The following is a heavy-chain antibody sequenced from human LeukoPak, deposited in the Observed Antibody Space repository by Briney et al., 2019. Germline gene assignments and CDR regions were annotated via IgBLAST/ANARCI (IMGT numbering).Heavy chain of an antibody. J-gene: IGHJ4*02. CDR2: ISGSGGST. Sequence: GGTLRLSCAASGFTFSSYGMSWVRQAPGKGLEWVSAISGSGGSTYYADSVKGRFTISRGNSKNTLYLQMNSLRAEDTAVYYCAKDKGPLAATIVDYWGQGTLVTVSS. V-gene: IGHV3-23*01. CDR3: AKDKGPLAATIVDY. CDR1: GFTFSSYG. D-gene: IGHD5-12*01.